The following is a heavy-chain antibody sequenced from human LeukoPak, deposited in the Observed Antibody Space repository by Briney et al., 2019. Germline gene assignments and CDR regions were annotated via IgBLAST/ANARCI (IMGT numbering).Heavy chain of an antibody. D-gene: IGHD5-18*01. Sequence: PVKVSCKASGGTFSSYAISWVRQAPGQGLEWMGRIIPIFGIANYAQKFQGRVTITADKSTSTAYMELSSLRSEDTAVYYCARDGYSYGYFGYWGQGTLVTVSS. CDR1: GGTFSSYA. CDR2: IIPIFGIA. CDR3: ARDGYSYGYFGY. V-gene: IGHV1-69*04. J-gene: IGHJ4*02.